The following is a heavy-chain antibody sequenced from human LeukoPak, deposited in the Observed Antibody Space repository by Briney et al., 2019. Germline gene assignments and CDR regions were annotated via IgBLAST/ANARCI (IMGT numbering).Heavy chain of an antibody. D-gene: IGHD6-19*01. CDR3: ARLSVSSGWDLDY. Sequence: SETLSLTCTVSGGSISSSSYYWGWIRQPPGKGLEWIGSIYYSGITYYNPSLKSRVTISVDTSKNQFSLKLSSVTAADAAVYYCARLSVSSGWDLDYWGQGTLVTVSS. J-gene: IGHJ4*02. V-gene: IGHV4-39*01. CDR2: IYYSGIT. CDR1: GGSISSSSYY.